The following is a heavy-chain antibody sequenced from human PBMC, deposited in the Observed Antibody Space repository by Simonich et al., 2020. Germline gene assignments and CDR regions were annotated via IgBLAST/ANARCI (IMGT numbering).Heavy chain of an antibody. CDR2: INHSGST. CDR3: ARHTVKSIAATNYYYGMDV. Sequence: QVQLQQWGAGLLKPSETLSLTCAVYGGSFSGYYWSWIRQPPGKGVEWIGEINHSGSTNYNPSLKSRVTISVDTSKNQFSLKLSSVTAADTAVYYCARHTVKSIAATNYYYGMDVWGQGTTVTVSS. J-gene: IGHJ6*02. V-gene: IGHV4-34*01. CDR1: GGSFSGYY. D-gene: IGHD6-13*01.